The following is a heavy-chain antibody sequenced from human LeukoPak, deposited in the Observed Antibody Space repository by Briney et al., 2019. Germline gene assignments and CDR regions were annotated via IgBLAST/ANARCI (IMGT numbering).Heavy chain of an antibody. CDR1: GFTFSNYW. Sequence: GGSLRLSCAASGFTFSNYWMHWVRQAPGKGLVWVSRINSDGSTTTYADSVKGRFTISRDNAKNRLYLQMNSLRAEDTAVYYCARGYSWYRDDYWGQGTLVTVSS. CDR2: INSDGSTT. V-gene: IGHV3-74*01. D-gene: IGHD6-13*01. J-gene: IGHJ4*02. CDR3: ARGYSWYRDDY.